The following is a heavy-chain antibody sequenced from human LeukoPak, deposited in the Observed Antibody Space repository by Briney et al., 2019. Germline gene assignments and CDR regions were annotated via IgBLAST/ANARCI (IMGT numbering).Heavy chain of an antibody. CDR3: TTESGYYDSSGYHNWFDP. D-gene: IGHD3-22*01. V-gene: IGHV3-15*01. CDR2: IKSRSDAGTT. J-gene: IGHJ5*02. CDR1: GFTFSGSA. Sequence: GGSLRLSCAASGFTFSGSAMHWVRQASGKGLEWVGRIKSRSDAGTTDYAAPVKGRFTISRDDSKNILYLQMNSLKTEDTAVYYCTTESGYYDSSGYHNWFDPWGQGTLVTVSS.